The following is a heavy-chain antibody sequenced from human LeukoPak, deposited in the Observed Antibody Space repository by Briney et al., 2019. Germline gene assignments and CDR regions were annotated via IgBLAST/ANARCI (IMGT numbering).Heavy chain of an antibody. CDR1: GYTFTSYA. CDR3: ATSDLGSYYKRGAFDI. J-gene: IGHJ3*02. D-gene: IGHD1-26*01. Sequence: ASVKVSCKASGYTFTSYAMHWVRQAPGQRLEWMGWINAGNGNTKYSQKFQGRVTITRDTSASTAYMELSSLRSEDTAVYYCATSDLGSYYKRGAFDIWGQGTMVTVSS. CDR2: INAGNGNT. V-gene: IGHV1-3*01.